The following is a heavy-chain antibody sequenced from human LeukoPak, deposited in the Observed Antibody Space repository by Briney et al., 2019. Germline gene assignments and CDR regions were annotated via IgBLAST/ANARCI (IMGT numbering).Heavy chain of an antibody. CDR2: ISYDGSNK. Sequence: GGSLRLSCAASGFTFSSYGMHWVRQAPGKGLEWVAVISYDGSNKYYADSVKGRFTISRDNSKNTLYLQMNSLRAEDTAVYCCAKSDSGSYYDFDYWGQGTLVTVSS. J-gene: IGHJ4*02. CDR1: GFTFSSYG. D-gene: IGHD1-26*01. CDR3: AKSDSGSYYDFDY. V-gene: IGHV3-30*18.